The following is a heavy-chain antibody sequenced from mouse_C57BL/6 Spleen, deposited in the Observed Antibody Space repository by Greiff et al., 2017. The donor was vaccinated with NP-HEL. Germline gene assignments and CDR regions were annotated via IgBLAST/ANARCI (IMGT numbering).Heavy chain of an antibody. V-gene: IGHV1-18*01. CDR3: ARGPIYYYGSSYWYFDV. D-gene: IGHD1-1*01. J-gene: IGHJ1*03. CDR2: INPNNGGT. CDR1: GYTFTDYN. Sequence: EVKLMESGPELVKPGASVKIPCKASGYTFTDYNMDWVKQSHGKSLEWIGDINPNNGGTIYNQKFKGKATLTVDKSSSTAYMELRSLTSEDTAVYYCARGPIYYYGSSYWYFDVWGTGTTVTVSS.